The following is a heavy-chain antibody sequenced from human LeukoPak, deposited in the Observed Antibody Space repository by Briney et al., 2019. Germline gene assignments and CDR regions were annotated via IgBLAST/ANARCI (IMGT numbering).Heavy chain of an antibody. V-gene: IGHV3-30-3*01. CDR1: GFTSSSYA. D-gene: IGHD6-19*01. J-gene: IGHJ4*02. CDR2: ISYDGSNK. Sequence: GGSLRLSCAASGFTSSSYAMHWVRQAPGKGLEWVAVISYDGSNKYYADSVKGRFTISRDNSKNTLYLQMNSLRAEDTAVYYCARDWSQSGWLDYWGQGTLVTVSS. CDR3: ARDWSQSGWLDY.